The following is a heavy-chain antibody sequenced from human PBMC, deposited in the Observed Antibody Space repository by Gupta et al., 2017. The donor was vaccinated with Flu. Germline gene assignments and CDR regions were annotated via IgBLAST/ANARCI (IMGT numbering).Heavy chain of an antibody. CDR3: AWSLGYCGETTCHMSWFDP. J-gene: IGHJ5*02. D-gene: IGHD2-21*01. Sequence: GGSIISNDYYWGWMRQPPGKRLEWIASVSYSGHTYYNPSLKSRVTISIDTSKNQFSLELSSVSATDTAVYSCAWSLGYCGETTCHMSWFDP. CDR1: GGSIISNDYY. CDR2: VSYSGHT. V-gene: IGHV4-39*01.